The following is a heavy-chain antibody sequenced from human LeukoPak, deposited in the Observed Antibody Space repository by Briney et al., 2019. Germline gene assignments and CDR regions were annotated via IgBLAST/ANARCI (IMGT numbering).Heavy chain of an antibody. CDR1: GDSINNFY. J-gene: IGHJ5*02. CDR3: ARHNPSGNNWFDP. V-gene: IGHV4-34*01. Sequence: SETLSLTCTVSGDSINNFYWSWIRQPAGKGLEWIGEINHSGSTNYNPSLKSRVTISVDTSKNQFSLKLSSVTAADTAVYYCARHNPSGNNWFDPWGQGTLVTVSS. CDR2: INHSGST.